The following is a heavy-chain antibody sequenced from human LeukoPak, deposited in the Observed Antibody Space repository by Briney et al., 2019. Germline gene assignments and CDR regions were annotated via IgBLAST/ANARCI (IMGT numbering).Heavy chain of an antibody. D-gene: IGHD3-3*01. CDR3: ARDLVFGVVSYFDY. V-gene: IGHV4-61*02. Sequence: SETLSLTCTVSGGFISSGSYYWSWIRQPAGKGLEWIGRIYTSGSTNYNPSLKSRVTMSVDTSKNQFSLKLSSVTAADTAVYYCARDLVFGVVSYFDYWGQGTLVTVSS. CDR2: IYTSGST. CDR1: GGFISSGSYY. J-gene: IGHJ4*02.